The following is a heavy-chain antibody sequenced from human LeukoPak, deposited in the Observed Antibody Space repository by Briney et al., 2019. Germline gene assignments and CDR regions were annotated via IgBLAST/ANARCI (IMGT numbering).Heavy chain of an antibody. J-gene: IGHJ6*04. D-gene: IGHD6-6*01. CDR3: AVSSYRTGGYYYYYGMDV. V-gene: IGHV3-30*04. Sequence: PGGSLRLSCAASGFTFRSYAMHWVRQAPGKGLEWVAVISYDGSNKYYADSVKGRFTISRDNSKNTLYLQMNSLRAEDTAVYYCAVSSYRTGGYYYYYGMDVWGKGTTVTVSS. CDR1: GFTFRSYA. CDR2: ISYDGSNK.